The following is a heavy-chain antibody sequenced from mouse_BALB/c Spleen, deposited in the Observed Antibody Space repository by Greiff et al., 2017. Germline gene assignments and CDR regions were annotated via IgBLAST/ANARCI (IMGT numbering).Heavy chain of an antibody. D-gene: IGHD5-1*01. CDR2: IDPANGNT. J-gene: IGHJ4*01. Sequence: VQLKESGAELVKPGASVKLSCTASGFNIKDTYMHWVKQRPEQGLEWIGRIDPANGNTKYDPKFQGKATITADTSSNTAYLQLSSLTSEDTAVYYCASTYSFYAMDYWGQGTSVTVSS. CDR3: ASTYSFYAMDY. V-gene: IGHV14-3*02. CDR1: GFNIKDTY.